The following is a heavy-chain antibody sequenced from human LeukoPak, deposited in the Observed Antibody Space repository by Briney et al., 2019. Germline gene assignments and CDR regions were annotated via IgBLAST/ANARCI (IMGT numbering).Heavy chain of an antibody. CDR2: INPNNGDT. CDR1: GYTFSTYW. CDR3: ARRGPRYTSDAFDI. D-gene: IGHD2-2*02. V-gene: IGHV1-2*02. J-gene: IGHJ3*02. Sequence: GASVKVSCKASGYTFSTYWLHWLRQAPGQGLEWMGWINPNNGDTYSAQIFQGRVTMTRDTSISTAYMELSRLESDDTAVYYCARRGPRYTSDAFDIWGQGTMVTVSS.